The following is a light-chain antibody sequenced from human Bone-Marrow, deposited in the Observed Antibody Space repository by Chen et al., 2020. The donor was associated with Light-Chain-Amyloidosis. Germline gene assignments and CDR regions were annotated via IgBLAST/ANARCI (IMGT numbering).Light chain of an antibody. CDR2: RDT. J-gene: IGLJ2*01. V-gene: IGLV3-25*03. CDR1: DLPTKY. Sequence: SYELTQPPSVSVSPGQTARITCSGDDLPTKYAYWYQQKPGQAPVLVIHRDTERPSGISERFSGSSSGTTATLTIRGVQAEDEADSDCQAADSSGTYEVIFGGGTKLTGL. CDR3: QAADSSGTYEVI.